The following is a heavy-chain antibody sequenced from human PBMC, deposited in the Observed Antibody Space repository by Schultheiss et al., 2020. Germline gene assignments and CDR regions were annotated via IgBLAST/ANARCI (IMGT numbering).Heavy chain of an antibody. Sequence: GGSLRLSCAASGFTFSSYAMHWVRQAPGRGLEWVAVIWYDGTNKYYGDSVKGRFTISRDNFKNTLYLQMNSLRADDTAVYFCARVHSGGFDYWGKGTLVTVSS. J-gene: IGHJ4*02. V-gene: IGHV3-33*01. CDR2: IWYDGTNK. CDR3: ARVHSGGFDY. D-gene: IGHD4-23*01. CDR1: GFTFSSYA.